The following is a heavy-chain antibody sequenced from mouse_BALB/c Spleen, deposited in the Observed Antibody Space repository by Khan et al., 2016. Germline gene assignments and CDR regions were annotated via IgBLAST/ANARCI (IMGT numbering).Heavy chain of an antibody. CDR1: GFTFSGFW. D-gene: IGHD2-1*01. V-gene: IGHV11-2*02. J-gene: IGHJ1*01. CDR2: IHPVGCEI. Sequence: EVQLVESGGGLVQPGGSRGLSCEASGFTFSGFWMSWVRQTPGKTLEWIGDIHPVGCEINYAPSIKDRFTMFRDTDKSTLYLHMSNLRSEDTATYCCMRYCNYEYFGAWGARTTIAVSS. CDR3: MRYCNYEYFGA.